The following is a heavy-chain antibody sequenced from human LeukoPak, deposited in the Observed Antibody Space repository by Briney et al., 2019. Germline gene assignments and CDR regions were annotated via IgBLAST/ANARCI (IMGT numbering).Heavy chain of an antibody. CDR3: ARDKYGSGSLDY. D-gene: IGHD3-10*01. CDR2: IYFSGST. Sequence: SETLSLTCTVSGGSINSYYWSWIRQPPGKGLEWIGYIYFSGSTNYNPSLKSRVTISVDTSKNQFSLKLSSVIAADTAVYYCARDKYGSGSLDYWGQGALVTVSS. CDR1: GGSINSYY. V-gene: IGHV4-59*01. J-gene: IGHJ4*02.